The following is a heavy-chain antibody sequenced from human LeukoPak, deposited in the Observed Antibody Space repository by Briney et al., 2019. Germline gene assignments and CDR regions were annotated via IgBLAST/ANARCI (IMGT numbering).Heavy chain of an antibody. Sequence: GGSLRLSCAASGFTFSNAWMSWVRRAPGKGLEWVGRIKSKTDGGTTDYAAPVKGRFTISRDDSKNTLYLQMNSLKTEDTAVYYCTTALRYFDWFDYWGQGTLVTVSS. CDR1: GFTFSNAW. CDR2: IKSKTDGGTT. D-gene: IGHD3-9*01. CDR3: TTALRYFDWFDY. J-gene: IGHJ4*02. V-gene: IGHV3-15*01.